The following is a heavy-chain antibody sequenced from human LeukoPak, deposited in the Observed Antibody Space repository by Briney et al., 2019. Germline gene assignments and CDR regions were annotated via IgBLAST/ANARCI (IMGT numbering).Heavy chain of an antibody. CDR1: GGSISSSSYY. D-gene: IGHD3-16*01. Sequence: SETLSLTCTVSGGSISSSSYYWGWIRQPPGKGLERIGSIYYSGSTYYNPSLKSRVTISVDTSKNQFSLKLSSVTAADTAVYYCARKYSFLEFGIDYWGQGTLVTVSS. CDR3: ARKYSFLEFGIDY. CDR2: IYYSGST. J-gene: IGHJ4*02. V-gene: IGHV4-39*01.